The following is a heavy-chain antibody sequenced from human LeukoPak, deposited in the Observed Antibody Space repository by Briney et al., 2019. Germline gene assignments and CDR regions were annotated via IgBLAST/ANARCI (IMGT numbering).Heavy chain of an antibody. CDR2: IYSGGST. CDR1: GFTVSSNY. J-gene: IGHJ6*02. CDR3: ARKNSNYYYGMDV. V-gene: IGHV3-53*01. Sequence: GGSLRLSCAASGFTVSSNYMSWVRQAPGKGLEWVSVIYSGGSTYYADSVKGRFTFSRDNSKNTLYLQMNSLRAEDTAVYYCARKNSNYYYGMDVWGQGTTVTVSS. D-gene: IGHD1-7*01.